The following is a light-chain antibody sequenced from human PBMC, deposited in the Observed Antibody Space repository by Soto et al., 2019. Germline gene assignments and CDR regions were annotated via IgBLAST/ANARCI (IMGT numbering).Light chain of an antibody. Sequence: QSVLTQPPSVSGSPGQSITISCTGTSSDVGNYNLVSWYQHDPGKAPKLLIYEGSKRPSGVSDRFSGSKSGNTASLTISGLQAEDEADYYCCSYASSSTYVFGTGTKVTVL. CDR3: CSYASSSTYV. CDR2: EGS. J-gene: IGLJ1*01. CDR1: SSDVGNYNL. V-gene: IGLV2-23*01.